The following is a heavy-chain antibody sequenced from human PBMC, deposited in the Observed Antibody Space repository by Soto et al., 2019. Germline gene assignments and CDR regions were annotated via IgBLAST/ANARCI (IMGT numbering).Heavy chain of an antibody. CDR3: AHRLGGRGYCTDGVCPKYFDY. Sequence: QITLKESGPTLVTPTQTLTLTCTFSGFSLSARGVGVGWIRQPPGKALEWLALIYWDDDKRYRASLKSRLTITKDTSKNQVVLTMTNMDPVDTATYYCAHRLGGRGYCTDGVCPKYFDYWGQGTLVTVSS. CDR1: GFSLSARGVG. V-gene: IGHV2-5*02. D-gene: IGHD2-8*01. J-gene: IGHJ4*02. CDR2: IYWDDDK.